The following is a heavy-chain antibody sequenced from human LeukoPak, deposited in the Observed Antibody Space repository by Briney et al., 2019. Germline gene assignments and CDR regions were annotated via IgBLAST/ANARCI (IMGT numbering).Heavy chain of an antibody. CDR2: VYSGGST. J-gene: IGHJ4*02. D-gene: IGHD2-2*01. V-gene: IGHV3-53*01. Sequence: PGGSLRLSCAASGFTVSSNYMSWVRQSPGKGLEWVSVVYSGGSTYYADSVKGRFTSSRDNSKNTLYLQMNSLRAEDTAVYYCATTYCSSTSCYPYYFDYWGQGTLVTVSS. CDR1: GFTVSSNY. CDR3: ATTYCSSTSCYPYYFDY.